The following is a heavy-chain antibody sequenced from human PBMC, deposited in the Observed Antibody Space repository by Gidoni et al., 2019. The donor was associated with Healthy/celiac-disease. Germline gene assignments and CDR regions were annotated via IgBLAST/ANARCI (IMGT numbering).Heavy chain of an antibody. Sequence: QVQLVESGGGVVQPGRSLRLSCAASGFTFSSYGMHWVRQAPGKGLEWAAVIWYDGSNKYYADSVKGRFTISRDNSKNTLYLQMNSLRAEDTAVYYCAREFVVRVGATKKGIEYFQHWGQGTLVTVSS. CDR3: AREFVVRVGATKKGIEYFQH. D-gene: IGHD1-26*01. J-gene: IGHJ1*01. CDR2: IWYDGSNK. CDR1: GFTFSSYG. V-gene: IGHV3-33*01.